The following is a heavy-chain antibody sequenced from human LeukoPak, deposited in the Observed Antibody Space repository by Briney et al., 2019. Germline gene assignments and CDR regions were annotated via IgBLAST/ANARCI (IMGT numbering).Heavy chain of an antibody. J-gene: IGHJ3*02. V-gene: IGHV4-59*08. CDR2: IYYSGST. CDR3: ARRGRWSYAFDI. Sequence: SETLSLTCTVSGGSISSYYWSWIRQPPGKGLEWIGYIYYSGSTNYNPSLKSRVTISVDTSKNQFSLKLSSVTAADTAVYYCARRGRWSYAFDIWGQGTMVTASS. CDR1: GGSISSYY. D-gene: IGHD4-23*01.